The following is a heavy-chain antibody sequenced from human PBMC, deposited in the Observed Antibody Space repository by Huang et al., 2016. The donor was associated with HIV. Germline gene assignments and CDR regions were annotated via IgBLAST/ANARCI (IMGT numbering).Heavy chain of an antibody. J-gene: IGHJ4*02. CDR3: ARNAYCGSDCYSIDF. V-gene: IGHV4-34*02. Sequence: QVQLQQWGAGLLKPSETLSLTCVGSGGSFSGYYWTWIRQPPGKGLEWIGQIFQSVNFQTHPSLKSLFTVSIDTSKNQFSLKLRSVTAADTAVYYCARNAYCGSDCYSIDFWGQGTLVSVSS. CDR2: IFQSVNF. CDR1: GGSFSGYY. D-gene: IGHD2-21*02.